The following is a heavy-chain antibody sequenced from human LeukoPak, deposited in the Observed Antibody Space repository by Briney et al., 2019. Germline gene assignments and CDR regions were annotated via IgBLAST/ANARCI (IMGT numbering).Heavy chain of an antibody. D-gene: IGHD4-11*01. J-gene: IGHJ4*02. CDR1: GGTFSSYA. CDR2: IIPILGIA. CDR3: ATNTYSNSLYYFDY. V-gene: IGHV1-69*04. Sequence: ASVKVSCKASGGTFSSYAISWVRQAPGQGLEWMGRIIPILGIANYAQEFQGRVTITADESTSTAYMELSSLRSEDTAVYYCATNTYSNSLYYFDYWGQGTLVTVSS.